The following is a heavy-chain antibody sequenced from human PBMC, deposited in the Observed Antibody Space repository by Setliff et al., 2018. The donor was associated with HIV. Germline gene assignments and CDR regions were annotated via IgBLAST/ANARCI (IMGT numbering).Heavy chain of an antibody. CDR3: ARGADHFDTSGYYSFFDP. D-gene: IGHD3-22*01. V-gene: IGHV1-2*06. CDR1: GYTFDDNY. J-gene: IGHJ5*02. Sequence: ASVKVSCKASGYTFDDNYIHWVRQAPGQGLEWMGRISPDIGDTNYAQMFHGRVTMTRDTSISTAYMELSSLKSDDTAVYYCARGADHFDTSGYYSFFDPWGQGTLVTVSS. CDR2: ISPDIGDT.